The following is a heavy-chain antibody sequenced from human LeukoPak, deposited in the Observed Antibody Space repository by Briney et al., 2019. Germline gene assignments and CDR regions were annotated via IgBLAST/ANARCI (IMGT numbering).Heavy chain of an antibody. CDR2: IYYSGST. J-gene: IGHJ4*02. CDR3: ARVTSSRFGYYFDY. CDR1: GDSISGYY. Sequence: PSETLSLTCTVSGDSISGYYWSWIRQPPGKGLEWIGYIYYSGSTNYNPSLKSRVTISVDTSKNQFSLKLSSVTAADTAVYYCARVTSSRFGYYFDYWGQGTLVTVSS. V-gene: IGHV4-59*01. D-gene: IGHD3-16*01.